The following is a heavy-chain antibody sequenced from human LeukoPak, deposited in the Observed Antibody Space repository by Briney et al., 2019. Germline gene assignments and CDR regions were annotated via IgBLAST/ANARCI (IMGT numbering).Heavy chain of an antibody. CDR2: INPNSGGT. D-gene: IGHD3-9*01. J-gene: IGHJ4*02. CDR3: ARAKLYYDILTGYYGDWGFDY. V-gene: IGHV1-2*02. CDR1: GYTFTGYY. Sequence: GASVKVSCKASGYTFTGYYIHWVRQAPGQGLEWMGWINPNSGGTNYAQKFQGRVTMTRDTSISTAYMELSRLRSDDTAVYYCARAKLYYDILTGYYGDWGFDYWGQGTLVTVSS.